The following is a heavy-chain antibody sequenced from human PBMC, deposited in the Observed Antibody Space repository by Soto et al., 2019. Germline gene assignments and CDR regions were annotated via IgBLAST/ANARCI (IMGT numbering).Heavy chain of an antibody. CDR1: GGSIGSGNW. CDR2: IYHSGTT. CDR3: ARQRGYYVDY. V-gene: IGHV4-4*02. D-gene: IGHD3-22*01. J-gene: IGHJ4*02. Sequence: SETLSLTCAVSGGSIGSGNWWSWVRQPPGKGLEWFGEIYHSGTTNYNPSLKSRVTISVDKSKNQFSLKLTSVTAADTAVYYCARQRGYYVDYWGQGTLVTVSS.